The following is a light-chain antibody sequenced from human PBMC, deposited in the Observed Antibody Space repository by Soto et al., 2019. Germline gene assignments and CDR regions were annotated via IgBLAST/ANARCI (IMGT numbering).Light chain of an antibody. CDR3: SLSYSGVRV. CDR1: AGPVNSRHY. Sequence: QAVVTQEPSLTVSPGGTVTLTCASSAGPVNSRHYPYWFQQKPGQAPRALIYDTSNKHPWTPARFSGSLLGGTPALILSGAQPEDEADYYCSLSYSGVRVFGGGTKLTVL. CDR2: DTS. V-gene: IGLV7-46*01. J-gene: IGLJ3*02.